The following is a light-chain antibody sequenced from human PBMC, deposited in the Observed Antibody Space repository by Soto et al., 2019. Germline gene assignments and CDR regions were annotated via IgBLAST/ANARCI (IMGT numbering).Light chain of an antibody. CDR1: ESISRH. CDR3: QQTYTTPSIT. Sequence: DIQMTQSPSSLSGSVGDRVTITCRASESISRHLNWYQQKPGKAPKLLIYAASSLQNGVPSRFRGGGSGTDFTLTISNLQPEDFATYYCQQTYTTPSITFGQGTRLDIK. V-gene: IGKV1-39*01. J-gene: IGKJ5*01. CDR2: AAS.